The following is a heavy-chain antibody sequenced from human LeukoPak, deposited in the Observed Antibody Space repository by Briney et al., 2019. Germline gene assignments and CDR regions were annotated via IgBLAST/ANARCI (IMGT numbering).Heavy chain of an antibody. J-gene: IGHJ6*03. CDR3: ARGAGFLEWSMYSYYYMDV. CDR1: GFTFSSYA. Sequence: GGSLRLSCAASGFTFSSYAMNWVRQAPGKGLEGVSDISGSGGRTYYADSVKGRFTISLDNSKNTLYLQMNSLRAEDTAVYYCARGAGFLEWSMYSYYYMDVWGKGTTVTVSS. V-gene: IGHV3-23*01. D-gene: IGHD3-3*01. CDR2: ISGSGGRT.